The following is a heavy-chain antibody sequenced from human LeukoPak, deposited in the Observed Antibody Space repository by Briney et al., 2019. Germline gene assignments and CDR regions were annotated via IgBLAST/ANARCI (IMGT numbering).Heavy chain of an antibody. CDR2: INQDGSEK. CDR1: GFTFTTYW. V-gene: IGHV3-7*01. Sequence: GGSLRLSCAASGFTFTTYWMSWVRQAPGKVLEWVANINQDGSEKYYVDSVKGRFTISRDNAKNSLYLQMNSLRAEDTAVYYCANSDSGWYNYWGQGTLVTVSS. D-gene: IGHD6-19*01. J-gene: IGHJ4*02. CDR3: ANSDSGWYNY.